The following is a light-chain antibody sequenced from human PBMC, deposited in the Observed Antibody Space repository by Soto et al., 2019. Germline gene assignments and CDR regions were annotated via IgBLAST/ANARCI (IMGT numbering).Light chain of an antibody. Sequence: EIVLTQSPATLSLSPGERATLSCRASQSLSGDYLAWYQRKPGQPPRLLIYGASNRAAGIPDRFRGSGSGTDFTLTISRLEPEDFAVYYCQQFGRSSLYTFGQGTKLEIK. CDR2: GAS. CDR3: QQFGRSSLYT. J-gene: IGKJ2*01. CDR1: QSLSGDY. V-gene: IGKV3-20*01.